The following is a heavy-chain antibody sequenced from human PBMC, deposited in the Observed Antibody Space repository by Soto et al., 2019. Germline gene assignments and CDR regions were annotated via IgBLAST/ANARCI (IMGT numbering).Heavy chain of an antibody. CDR1: GGSISSGGYY. D-gene: IGHD3-22*01. V-gene: IGHV4-31*03. CDR3: SRERNYDSSGYSYYYGMDV. Sequence: SETLSLTCTVSGGSISSGGYYWSWIRQHPGKGLEWIGYIYYSGSTYYNPSLKSRVTISVDTSKNQFSLKLSSVTAADTAVYFCSRERNYDSSGYSYYYGMDVWGQGTTVTVSS. CDR2: IYYSGST. J-gene: IGHJ6*02.